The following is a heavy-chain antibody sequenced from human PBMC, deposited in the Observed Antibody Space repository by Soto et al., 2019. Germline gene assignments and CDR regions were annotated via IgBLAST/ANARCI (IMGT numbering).Heavy chain of an antibody. V-gene: IGHV3-23*01. CDR1: GFPFSRYA. D-gene: IGHD3-3*01. CDR3: AKATIFGVAPFDY. Sequence: PGGSLRLSCAASGFPFSRYAMSWVRQAPGKGLEWVSAISGSGGSTYYADSVKGRFTISRDNSKNTLYLQMNSLRAEDTAVYYCAKATIFGVAPFDYWGQGTLVTVSS. CDR2: ISGSGGST. J-gene: IGHJ4*02.